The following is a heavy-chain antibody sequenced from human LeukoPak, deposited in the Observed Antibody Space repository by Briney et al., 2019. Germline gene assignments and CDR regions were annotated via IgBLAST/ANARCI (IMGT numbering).Heavy chain of an antibody. Sequence: SETLSLTCAVYGGSFSGYYWSWIRQPPGKGLEWIGEINHSGSTNYNPSLKSRVTISVDTSKNQFSLRLSSVTAADTAVYYCARGRGRWLQLDRAVFDSWGQGTLVTVSS. CDR1: GGSFSGYY. V-gene: IGHV4-34*01. D-gene: IGHD5-24*01. CDR3: ARGRGRWLQLDRAVFDS. J-gene: IGHJ5*01. CDR2: INHSGST.